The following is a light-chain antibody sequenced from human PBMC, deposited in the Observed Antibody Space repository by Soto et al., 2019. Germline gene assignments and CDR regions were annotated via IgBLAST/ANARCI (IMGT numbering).Light chain of an antibody. CDR1: SSDVGGYNY. CDR2: DVS. Sequence: QSVLTQPASVSGSPGQSITISCTGTSSDVGGYNYVSWYQQHPGKAPKVMIYDVSNRPSGVSNRFSGSKSGNTASLTISWLQVEDDADYYCSSYASSSTYVFGTGTKLTVL. J-gene: IGLJ1*01. CDR3: SSYASSSTYV. V-gene: IGLV2-14*03.